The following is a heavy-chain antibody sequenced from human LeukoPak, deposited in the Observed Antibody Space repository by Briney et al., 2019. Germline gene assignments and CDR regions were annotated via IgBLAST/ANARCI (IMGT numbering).Heavy chain of an antibody. Sequence: SETLSLTCSVSSGSISSYYWSWIRQPPGKGLEWIGYIYYSGSTNYNPSLKSRVTISADTSKNQFSLKLSSVTAADTAMYYCARRGYSSGSYYFDYWGQGALVTVAS. CDR1: SGSISSYY. J-gene: IGHJ4*02. D-gene: IGHD6-19*01. V-gene: IGHV4-59*08. CDR3: ARRGYSSGSYYFDY. CDR2: IYYSGST.